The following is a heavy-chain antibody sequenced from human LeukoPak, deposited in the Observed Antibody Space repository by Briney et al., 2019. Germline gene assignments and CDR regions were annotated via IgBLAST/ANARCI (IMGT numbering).Heavy chain of an antibody. CDR1: GFTFSSYS. D-gene: IGHD7-27*01. CDR2: ISSSSSYI. V-gene: IGHV3-21*04. Sequence: GGSLRLSCAASGFTFSSYSMNWVRQAPGKGLEWVSSISSSSSYIYYADSVKGRFTISRDNSKNTLYLQMNSLRAEDTAVYYCAKDRSRNWGSTSTGDAFDIWGQGTMVTVSS. J-gene: IGHJ3*02. CDR3: AKDRSRNWGSTSTGDAFDI.